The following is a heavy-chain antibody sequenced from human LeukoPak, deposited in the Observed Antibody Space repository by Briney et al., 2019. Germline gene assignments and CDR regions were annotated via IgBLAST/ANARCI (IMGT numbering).Heavy chain of an antibody. CDR1: GGSIRGYY. CDR3: ARGFGDYYYYYYMDV. D-gene: IGHD3-10*01. CDR2: VYHSGTT. Sequence: KSSETLSLTCSVSGGSIRGYYWSWIRQSPGKGLEWIGNVYHSGTTKYDPSLKSRVTISVDTSKNQFSLKLSSVTAADTAVYYCARGFGDYYYYYYMDVWGKGTTVTVSS. V-gene: IGHV4-59*08. J-gene: IGHJ6*03.